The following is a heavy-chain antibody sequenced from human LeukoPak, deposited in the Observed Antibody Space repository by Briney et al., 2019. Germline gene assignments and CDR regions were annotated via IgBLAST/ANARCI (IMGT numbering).Heavy chain of an antibody. Sequence: QTLSLTCTFSGFSLSTSGMCVSWIRQPPGKALERLARIDWDDDKYYSTSLKTRLTISKDTSKKQVVLTMTNMDPVDTATYYCARITGYYRGGFDYWGQGTLVTVSS. J-gene: IGHJ4*02. CDR3: ARITGYYRGGFDY. D-gene: IGHD3-9*01. CDR1: GFSLSTSGMC. V-gene: IGHV2-70*11. CDR2: IDWDDDK.